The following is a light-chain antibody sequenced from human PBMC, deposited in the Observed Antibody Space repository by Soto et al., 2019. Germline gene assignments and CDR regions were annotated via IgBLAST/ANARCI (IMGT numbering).Light chain of an antibody. CDR3: SSYAGSYILGV. Sequence: QSALTQPRSVSGSPGQSVTLSCTGTSSDVGGYDFVSWYQQHPGKAPKLMIYDVGKRPSGVPDRFSGSKSSNSASLTISGLQAEDEADYYCSSYAGSYILGVFGGGTKLTVL. V-gene: IGLV2-11*01. CDR2: DVG. J-gene: IGLJ3*02. CDR1: SSDVGGYDF.